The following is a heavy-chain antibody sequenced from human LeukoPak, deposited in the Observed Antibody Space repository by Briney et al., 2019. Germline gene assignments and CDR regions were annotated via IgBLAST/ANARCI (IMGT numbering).Heavy chain of an antibody. CDR1: GGSISSGSYY. D-gene: IGHD2-2*01. J-gene: IGHJ1*01. Sequence: SQTLSLTCTVSGGSISSGSYYWSWIRQPAGKGLEWIGRIYTSGSTNYNPSLKSRVTISVDTSKNQFSLKLSSVTAADTAVYYCARGSYQLRGYFQHWGQGTPVTVSS. CDR3: ARGSYQLRGYFQH. CDR2: IYTSGST. V-gene: IGHV4-61*02.